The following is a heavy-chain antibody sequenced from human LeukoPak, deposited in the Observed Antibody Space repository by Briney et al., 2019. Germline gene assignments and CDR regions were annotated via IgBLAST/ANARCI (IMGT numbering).Heavy chain of an antibody. D-gene: IGHD5-12*01. CDR1: GYTFTSYG. V-gene: IGHV1-18*01. CDR3: ARGLNARYSGYDRGFDY. CDR2: ISAYNGNT. Sequence: ASVKVSCKASGYTFTSYGISWVRQAPGQGLEWMGWISAYNGNTNYAQKLQGRVTMTTDTSTSTAYMELRSLRSDDTAVYYCARGLNARYSGYDRGFDYWGQGTLVTVSS. J-gene: IGHJ4*02.